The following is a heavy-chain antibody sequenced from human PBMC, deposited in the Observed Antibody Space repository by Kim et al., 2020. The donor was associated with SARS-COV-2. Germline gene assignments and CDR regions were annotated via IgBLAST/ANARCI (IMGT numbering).Heavy chain of an antibody. CDR2: IYPGDSDT. CDR3: ARRLTYYYDSSGPRRPYWFDP. Sequence: GKSLKISCKGSGYIFTSYWIGWVRQMPGKGLEWMGIIYPGDSDTRYSPSFQGQVTISADKSISTAYLQWSSLKASDTAMYYCARRLTYYYDSSGPRRPYWFDPWGQGTLVTVSS. J-gene: IGHJ5*02. V-gene: IGHV5-51*01. D-gene: IGHD3-22*01. CDR1: GYIFTSYW.